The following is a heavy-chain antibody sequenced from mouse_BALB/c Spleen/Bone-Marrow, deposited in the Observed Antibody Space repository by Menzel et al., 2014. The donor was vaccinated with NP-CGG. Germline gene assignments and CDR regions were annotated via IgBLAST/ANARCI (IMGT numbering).Heavy chain of an antibody. CDR1: GYAFTNYW. Sequence: QVQLQQSGTELVGPGTSVKISCKASGYAFTNYWLGWVKQRPGHGLEWIGDIYPGSGNTYYNEKFKGKATLTADKSSSTAYMQLSGLTSEDSAVYFCTRRRSLDYWGQGTTPTVSS. V-gene: IGHV1-63*01. J-gene: IGHJ2*01. CDR2: IYPGSGNT. CDR3: TRRRSLDY.